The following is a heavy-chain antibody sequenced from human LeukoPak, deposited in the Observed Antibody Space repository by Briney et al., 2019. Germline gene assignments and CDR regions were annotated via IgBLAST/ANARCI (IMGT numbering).Heavy chain of an antibody. V-gene: IGHV4-34*01. D-gene: IGHD2-15*01. CDR1: GGSFSDYS. CDR2: INHSGST. J-gene: IGHJ5*02. CDR3: ASGYCSGGSCYLNWFDP. Sequence: SETLSLTCAVYGGSFSDYSWSWLRQTPEKGLEWIGEINHSGSTNYNPSLESRVIMSVDTSKNQFSLKLSSVTAADTAVYYCASGYCSGGSCYLNWFDPWGQGTLVTVSS.